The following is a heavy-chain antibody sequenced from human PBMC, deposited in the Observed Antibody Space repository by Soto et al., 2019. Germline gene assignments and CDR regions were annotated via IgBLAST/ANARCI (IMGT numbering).Heavy chain of an antibody. Sequence: SETLSLTCSVSGDSINSDKYYWGWIRQPPGKGLEWIGSIYFRGNTYYNPSLQTRVTISLGKSKSQFSLKLNSVTAADSAVYFCARLEGLATISYYFDFWGPGALVPVSS. J-gene: IGHJ4*02. CDR2: IYFRGNT. V-gene: IGHV4-39*01. D-gene: IGHD5-12*01. CDR1: GDSINSDKYY. CDR3: ARLEGLATISYYFDF.